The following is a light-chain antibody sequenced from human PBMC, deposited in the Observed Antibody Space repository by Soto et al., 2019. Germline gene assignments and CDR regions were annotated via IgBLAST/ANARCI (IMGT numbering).Light chain of an antibody. CDR3: QQYGTSPQT. V-gene: IGKV3-20*01. J-gene: IGKJ1*01. Sequence: EIVLTQSPGTLSLSPGERTTLSCRASQSISSTYFAWYQQKPGQAPRLLIYGASSRATGIPDRFSGSGSGTDFTLTIRRLEPEDFAVYYCQQYGTSPQTFGQGTRVEIK. CDR1: QSISSTY. CDR2: GAS.